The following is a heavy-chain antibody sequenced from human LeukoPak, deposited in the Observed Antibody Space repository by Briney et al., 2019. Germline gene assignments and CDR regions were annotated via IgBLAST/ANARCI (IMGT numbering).Heavy chain of an antibody. CDR1: GGSISIYY. Sequence: PSETLSLTCTVSGGSISIYYWSCIRQPPGKGLEWIGYIYYSGSINYNPSLKSRVTISVDTSKNQLSLKLSSVTAADTAVYYCARNTAMASFDYWGQGTLVTVSS. CDR3: ARNTAMASFDY. J-gene: IGHJ4*02. CDR2: IYYSGSI. D-gene: IGHD5-18*01. V-gene: IGHV4-59*01.